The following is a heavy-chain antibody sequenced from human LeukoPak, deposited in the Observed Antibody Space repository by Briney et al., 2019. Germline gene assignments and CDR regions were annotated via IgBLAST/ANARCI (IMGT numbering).Heavy chain of an antibody. CDR2: IKQDGSEK. CDR3: ARAGKRGWGVRGVIITTSEGNWFDP. V-gene: IGHV3-7*01. CDR1: GFTFSSYA. Sequence: GGSLRLSCAASGFTFSSYAMSWVRQAPGKGLEWVANIKQDGSEKYYVDSVKGRFTISRDNAKKSLYPQMNSLRAEDTAVYYCARAGKRGWGVRGVIITTSEGNWFDPWGQGTLVTVSS. D-gene: IGHD3-10*01. J-gene: IGHJ5*02.